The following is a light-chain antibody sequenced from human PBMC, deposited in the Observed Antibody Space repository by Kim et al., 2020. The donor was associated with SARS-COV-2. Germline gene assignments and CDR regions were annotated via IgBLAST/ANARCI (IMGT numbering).Light chain of an antibody. CDR2: GAS. CDR1: QNVHSN. J-gene: IGKJ2*01. Sequence: SPADTATLTCRASQNVHSNLAWYQQKPGQAPRLLIYGASTRATDIPARFSGGGSDTEFTLTISSLQSEDFAVYYCQQYNDWPPYTFGQGTKVDIK. V-gene: IGKV3-15*01. CDR3: QQYNDWPPYT.